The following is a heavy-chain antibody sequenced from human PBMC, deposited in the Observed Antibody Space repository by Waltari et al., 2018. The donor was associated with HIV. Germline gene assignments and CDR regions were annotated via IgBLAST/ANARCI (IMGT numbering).Heavy chain of an antibody. CDR3: ARRISSSSGSVFDY. Sequence: QVQLQESGPGLVKPSETLSLPCTVSGGSISSYYWRWIRQPPGKVLEGLGYIYYSGSTNYNPSLKSRVTISVDTSKNQFSLKLSSVTAADTAVYYCARRISSSSGSVFDYWGQGTLVTVSS. CDR2: IYYSGST. CDR1: GGSISSYY. D-gene: IGHD6-6*01. V-gene: IGHV4-59*01. J-gene: IGHJ4*02.